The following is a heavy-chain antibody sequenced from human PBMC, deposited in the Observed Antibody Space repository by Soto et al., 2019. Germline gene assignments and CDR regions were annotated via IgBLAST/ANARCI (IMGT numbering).Heavy chain of an antibody. J-gene: IGHJ6*02. V-gene: IGHV4-30-4*01. Sequence: PSETLSLTCTVSGGSISSGDYYWSWIRQPPGKGLEWIGYIYYSGSTYYNPSLKSRVTISVDTSKNQFSLKLSSVTAADTAVYYCARSDSLGYCSGGSCYGDATRYGMDVWGQGTTVTVSS. CDR3: ARSDSLGYCSGGSCYGDATRYGMDV. D-gene: IGHD2-15*01. CDR2: IYYSGST. CDR1: GGSISSGDYY.